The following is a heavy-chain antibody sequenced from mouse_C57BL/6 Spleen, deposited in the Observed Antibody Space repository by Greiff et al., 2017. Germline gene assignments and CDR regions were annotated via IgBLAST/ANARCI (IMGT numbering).Heavy chain of an antibody. CDR2: ISSGSSTI. CDR1: GFTFSDYG. Sequence: EVKLVESGGGLVKPGWSLKLSCAASGFTFSDYGMHWVRQAPEEGLEWVAYISSGSSTIYYADTVKGRFTISRDNTKNTLFLQMTSLRSEDTAMYYCARRRYPMPGWGQGTSVTVS. D-gene: IGHD6-5*01. CDR3: ARRRYPMPG. J-gene: IGHJ4*01. V-gene: IGHV5-17*01.